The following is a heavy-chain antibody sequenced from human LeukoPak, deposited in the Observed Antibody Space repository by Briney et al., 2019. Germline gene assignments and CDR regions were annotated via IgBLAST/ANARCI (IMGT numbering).Heavy chain of an antibody. CDR2: MNPNSGNT. Sequence: ASVKVSCKASGYTFTSYDINWVRQATGQGLEWMGWMNPNSGNTGYAQKFQGRVTITRNTSISTAYMELGSLRSEDTAVYYCAREMDYDSSGYLSYWGQGTLVTVSS. V-gene: IGHV1-8*03. CDR1: GYTFTSYD. D-gene: IGHD3-22*01. J-gene: IGHJ4*02. CDR3: AREMDYDSSGYLSY.